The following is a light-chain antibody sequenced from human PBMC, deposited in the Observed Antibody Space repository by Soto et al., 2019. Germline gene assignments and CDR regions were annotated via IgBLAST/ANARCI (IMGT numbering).Light chain of an antibody. V-gene: IGLV2-14*02. CDR1: TSDVGNYNL. Sequence: QSALTQPASVSGSPGQSITISCTGTTSDVGNYNLVSWYQHHPDKAPKVLLYGVSERPSGVSNRFSGSKSGSTASLTISGLQDEDEADYYCSSYTSSSTWVFGGGTKLTVL. CDR3: SSYTSSSTWV. J-gene: IGLJ3*02. CDR2: GVS.